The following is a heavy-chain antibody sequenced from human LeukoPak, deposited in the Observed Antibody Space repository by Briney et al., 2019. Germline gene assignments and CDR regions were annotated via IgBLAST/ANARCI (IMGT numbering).Heavy chain of an antibody. CDR3: ARKGYSYLVYYFDY. CDR2: IKQDGSEK. CDR1: GFTFSSYW. V-gene: IGHV3-7*01. Sequence: GGSLRLSCAVSGFTFSSYWMSWVRQAPGKGLEWVANIKQDGSEKYYVDSVKGRFTISRDNAKNSLYLQMNSLRAEDTAVYYCARKGYSYLVYYFDYWGQGTLVTASS. D-gene: IGHD5-18*01. J-gene: IGHJ4*02.